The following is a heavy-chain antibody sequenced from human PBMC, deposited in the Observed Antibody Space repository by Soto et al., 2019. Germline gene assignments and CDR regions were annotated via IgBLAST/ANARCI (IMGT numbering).Heavy chain of an antibody. D-gene: IGHD3-22*01. V-gene: IGHV1-69*13. CDR3: TRAPGRAYYYDSSGYLGYLDY. CDR2: IIPIFGTA. J-gene: IGHJ4*02. CDR1: GCPFSSYA. Sequence: SVKVSCKASGCPFSSYAISWVRQAPAQGLEWMGGIIPIFGTAKYAQKFPVRVTIXAAESTSTAYSEPSKLRSEQTALYYYTRAPGRAYYYDSSGYLGYLDYASQGTVVTVSS.